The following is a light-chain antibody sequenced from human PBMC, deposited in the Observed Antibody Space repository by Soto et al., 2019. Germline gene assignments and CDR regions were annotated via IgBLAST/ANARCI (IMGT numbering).Light chain of an antibody. CDR1: QSISSW. V-gene: IGKV1-5*01. Sequence: DIQMTQSPSTLSASVGDRVTITCRASQSISSWLAWYQLKPGEAPKLLIYDASTLGTGVPSRFSGSGSGTEFTLSITALQPDDFATYFCQHYNTHSQTFGQGTRVDIE. J-gene: IGKJ1*01. CDR2: DAS. CDR3: QHYNTHSQT.